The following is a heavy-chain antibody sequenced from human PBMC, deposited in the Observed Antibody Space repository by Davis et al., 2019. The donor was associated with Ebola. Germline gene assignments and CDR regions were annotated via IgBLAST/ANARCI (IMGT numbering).Heavy chain of an antibody. D-gene: IGHD2-21*01. CDR1: GYTFTDYY. Sequence: ASVKVSCKASGYTFTDYYMHWVRQAPGQGLDWMGWINPNSGGTNYAQKFQGRVTMTRDTSISTAYMELSRLRSDDTAVYYCARSEVLFVWFDPWGQGTLVTVSS. J-gene: IGHJ5*02. CDR3: ARSEVLFVWFDP. V-gene: IGHV1-2*02. CDR2: INPNSGGT.